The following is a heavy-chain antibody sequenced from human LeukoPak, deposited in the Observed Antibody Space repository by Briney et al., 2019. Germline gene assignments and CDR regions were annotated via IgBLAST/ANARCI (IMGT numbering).Heavy chain of an antibody. CDR2: IYYSGST. CDR1: GGSISSHY. Sequence: SETLSLTCTVSGGSISSHYWSWIRQPPGKGLEWIGYIYYSGSTNYNPSLKSRVTISVDTSKNQFSLKLSSVTAADTAVYYCARDNAYSNYLNWLDPWGQGTLVTVSS. CDR3: ARDNAYSNYLNWLDP. V-gene: IGHV4-59*11. J-gene: IGHJ5*02. D-gene: IGHD4-11*01.